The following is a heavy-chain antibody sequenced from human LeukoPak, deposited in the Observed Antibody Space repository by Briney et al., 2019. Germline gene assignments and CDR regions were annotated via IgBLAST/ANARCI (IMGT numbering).Heavy chain of an antibody. D-gene: IGHD6-13*01. CDR2: ISAYNGNT. CDR3: ARDEGRRSSSPVIDY. V-gene: IGHV1-18*01. Sequence: GASVKVSCKASGYTFTSYGISWVRQAPGQGLEWMGWISAYNGNTNYAQKLQGRVTMTTDTSTSTAYMELRSLRSDDTAVYYCARDEGRRSSSPVIDYWGQGTLVTVSS. CDR1: GYTFTSYG. J-gene: IGHJ4*02.